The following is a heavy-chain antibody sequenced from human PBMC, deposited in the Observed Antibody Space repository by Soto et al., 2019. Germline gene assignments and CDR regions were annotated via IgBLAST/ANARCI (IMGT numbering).Heavy chain of an antibody. D-gene: IGHD1-26*01. V-gene: IGHV3-49*04. CDR1: GFTFGDYA. Sequence: PGGSLRLSCTASGFTFGDYAMSWVRQAPGKGLEWVGFIRSKAYGGTTEYAASVKGRFTISRDDSKSIAYLQMNSLKTEDTAVYYCTRDLATLDPEYFDYWGQG. J-gene: IGHJ4*02. CDR2: IRSKAYGGTT. CDR3: TRDLATLDPEYFDY.